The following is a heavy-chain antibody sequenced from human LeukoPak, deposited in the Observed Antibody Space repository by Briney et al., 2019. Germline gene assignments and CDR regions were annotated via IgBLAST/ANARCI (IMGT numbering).Heavy chain of an antibody. V-gene: IGHV3-20*04. CDR1: GFTFNDYV. D-gene: IGHD3-22*01. CDR3: ARSRHSYDSSGFPHY. CDR2: INWNGGSR. Sequence: GGSLRLSCAASGFTFNDYVMSGVRQAPGKGLEWVSGINWNGGSRGYADSVKGRFTISRDNAENSLYPQMNSLRAEDTALYYCARSRHSYDSSGFPHYWGQGTLVTVSS. J-gene: IGHJ4*02.